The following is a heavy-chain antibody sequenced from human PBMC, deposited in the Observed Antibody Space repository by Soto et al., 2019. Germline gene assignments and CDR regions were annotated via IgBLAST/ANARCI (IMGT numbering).Heavy chain of an antibody. CDR1: GYTFTSYD. CDR2: MNPNSGNT. Sequence: GASVKVSCKASGYTFTSYDINWVRQATGQGLEWMGWMNPNSGNTGYAQKFQGRVTMTRNTSISTAYMELSSLRSEDTAVYYCARAPHPYYDFWSGYYGAPGYFDLWGRGTLVTV. D-gene: IGHD3-3*01. J-gene: IGHJ2*01. CDR3: ARAPHPYYDFWSGYYGAPGYFDL. V-gene: IGHV1-8*01.